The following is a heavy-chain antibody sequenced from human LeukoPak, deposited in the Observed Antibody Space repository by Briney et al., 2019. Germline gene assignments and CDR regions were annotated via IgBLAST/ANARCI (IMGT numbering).Heavy chain of an antibody. Sequence: GGSLRLSCAASGFTFSNYAMSWVRQAPGKGLVWVSRINNDGSSTNNADSVKGRFTISRDNAKNTLYLQMNSLRAEDTAVYYCARGNHYGMDVWGQGTTVTVSS. CDR3: ARGNHYGMDV. D-gene: IGHD1-14*01. J-gene: IGHJ6*02. V-gene: IGHV3-74*01. CDR1: GFTFSNYA. CDR2: INNDGSST.